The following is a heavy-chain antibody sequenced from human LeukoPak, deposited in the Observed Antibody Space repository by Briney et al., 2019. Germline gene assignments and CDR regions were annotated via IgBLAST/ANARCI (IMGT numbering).Heavy chain of an antibody. V-gene: IGHV3-7*01. Sequence: GGSLRLSCAASGFTFSSYWMSWVRQAPGKGLEWVANIKQDGSEKYYVDSVKGRFTISRDNAKNSLYLQMNSLRAEDTAVYYCAREGALVDTAMVPYYFDYWGQGTLVTVSS. J-gene: IGHJ4*02. CDR2: IKQDGSEK. CDR1: GFTFSSYW. D-gene: IGHD5-18*01. CDR3: AREGALVDTAMVPYYFDY.